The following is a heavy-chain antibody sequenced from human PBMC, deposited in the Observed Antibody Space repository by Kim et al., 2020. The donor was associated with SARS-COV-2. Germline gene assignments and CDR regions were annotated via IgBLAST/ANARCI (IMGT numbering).Heavy chain of an antibody. V-gene: IGHV3-9*01. CDR1: GFTFDDYA. CDR3: AKDRASVDTGPNDY. CDR2: ISWNSGSI. D-gene: IGHD5-18*01. Sequence: GGSLRLSCAASGFTFDDYAMHWVRQAPGKGLEWVSGISWNSGSIGYADSVKGRFTISRDNAKNSLYLQMNSLRAEDTALYYCAKDRASVDTGPNDYWGQGTLVTVSS. J-gene: IGHJ4*02.